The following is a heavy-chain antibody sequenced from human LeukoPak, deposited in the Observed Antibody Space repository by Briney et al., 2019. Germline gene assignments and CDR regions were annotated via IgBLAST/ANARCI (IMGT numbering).Heavy chain of an antibody. J-gene: IGHJ1*01. CDR1: GFTFSSYG. D-gene: IGHD6-19*01. V-gene: IGHV3-33*01. CDR2: TWYDGSNK. CDR3: ARDSSSGWYKYFQH. Sequence: AGGSLRLSCAASGFTFSSYGMPWVRQAPGKGLEWVAVTWYDGSNKYYADSVKGRFTISRDNSKNTLYLQMNSLRAEDTAVYYCARDSSSGWYKYFQHWGQGTLVTVSS.